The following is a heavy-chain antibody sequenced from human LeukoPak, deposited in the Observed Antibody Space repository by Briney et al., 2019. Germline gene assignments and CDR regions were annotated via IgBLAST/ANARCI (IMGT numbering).Heavy chain of an antibody. CDR3: ARHSPVGIFYFDY. V-gene: IGHV4-39*01. CDR2: IYYSGST. D-gene: IGHD1-26*01. Sequence: SETLSLTCTVSGGSISNSISYWGWIRQPPGKGLEWIGNIYYSGSTYYNPPLKSRVTISVDTSKNQFPLKLSSVTAADTAVYYCARHSPVGIFYFDYWGQGTLVTVSS. J-gene: IGHJ4*02. CDR1: GGSISNSISY.